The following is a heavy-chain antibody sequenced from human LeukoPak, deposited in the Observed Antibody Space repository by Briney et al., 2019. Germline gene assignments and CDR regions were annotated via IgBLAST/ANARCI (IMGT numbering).Heavy chain of an antibody. Sequence: GGSLRHSRAASGFAFSDYYMRWIRQAPGRGLEWVSYICSSSSCTNYADSVKGRFTISRDNAKNSLYLQMNSLRAEDTAVYYGARDPSKTSPWYFDYWGQGTLVTVSS. CDR3: ARDPSKTSPWYFDY. J-gene: IGHJ4*02. V-gene: IGHV3-11*06. CDR1: GFAFSDYY. CDR2: ICSSSSCT.